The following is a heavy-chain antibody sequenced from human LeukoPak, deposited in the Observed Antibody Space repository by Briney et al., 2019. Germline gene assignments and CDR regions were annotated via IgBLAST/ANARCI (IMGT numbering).Heavy chain of an antibody. Sequence: GGSLRLSCAASGFTFSSYSMNWVRQAPGKGLEWVSYISSSGSTIYYADSVKGRFTISRDNAKNSLYLQMNSLRAEDTAVYYCAKDRGAVAGTVFFFDYWGQGTLVTVSS. J-gene: IGHJ4*02. V-gene: IGHV3-48*04. D-gene: IGHD6-13*01. CDR3: AKDRGAVAGTVFFFDY. CDR1: GFTFSSYS. CDR2: ISSSGSTI.